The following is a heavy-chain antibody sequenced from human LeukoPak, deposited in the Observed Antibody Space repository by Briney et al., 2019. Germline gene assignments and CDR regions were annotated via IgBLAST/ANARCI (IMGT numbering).Heavy chain of an antibody. V-gene: IGHV4-4*07. Sequence: SETLSLTCTVSGGSISSYYWSWIRQPAGKGLEWIGRIYTSGSTNYNPSLKSRVTMPVDTPKNQFSLKLSSVTAADTAVYYCARDLVVVVPAARRSELRDYWGQGTLVTVSS. D-gene: IGHD2-2*01. CDR2: IYTSGST. CDR1: GGSISSYY. J-gene: IGHJ4*02. CDR3: ARDLVVVVPAARRSELRDY.